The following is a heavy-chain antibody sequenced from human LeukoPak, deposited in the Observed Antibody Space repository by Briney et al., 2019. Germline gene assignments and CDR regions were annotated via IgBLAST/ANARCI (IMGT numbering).Heavy chain of an antibody. Sequence: PGGSLRLSCAASGFTFSSYEMNWVRQAPGKGLEWVSYISSSGSTIYYADSVKGRFTISRDNAKNSLYLQMNSLRAEDTAVYYCAKDLYCSGGSYYAPPVWGQGTMVTVSS. CDR3: AKDLYCSGGSYYAPPV. V-gene: IGHV3-48*03. CDR1: GFTFSSYE. J-gene: IGHJ3*01. CDR2: ISSSGSTI. D-gene: IGHD2-15*01.